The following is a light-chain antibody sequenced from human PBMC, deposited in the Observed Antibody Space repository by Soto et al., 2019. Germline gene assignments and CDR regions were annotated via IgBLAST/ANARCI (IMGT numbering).Light chain of an antibody. V-gene: IGKV3-20*01. CDR3: QQYRDLPQT. CDR1: QSVRSNY. J-gene: IGKJ1*01. Sequence: EIVLTQSPGTRSLSPGERATLSCRASQSVRSNYLAWYQQKPGQAPRLLIYNSSTRATGIPDRFSGSGSGTDFTLTISRLEPVDFALYYCQQYRDLPQTFGQGTQVEIK. CDR2: NSS.